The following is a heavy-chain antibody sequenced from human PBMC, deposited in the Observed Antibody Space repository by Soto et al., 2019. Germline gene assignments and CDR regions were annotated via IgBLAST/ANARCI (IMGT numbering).Heavy chain of an antibody. J-gene: IGHJ4*02. CDR3: ARDRDYGDYDY. CDR1: GGSMRSYY. Sequence: QVQLQESGPGLVKPSETLSLTCTVSGGSMRSYYWTWIRQPPGKGLEWIGYISYTGRTDYNPSLKXXVNISLDTSKNQFSLRLDSVTAADTAVYYCARDRDYGDYDYWGQGTLVTVSS. CDR2: ISYTGRT. D-gene: IGHD4-17*01. V-gene: IGHV4-59*01.